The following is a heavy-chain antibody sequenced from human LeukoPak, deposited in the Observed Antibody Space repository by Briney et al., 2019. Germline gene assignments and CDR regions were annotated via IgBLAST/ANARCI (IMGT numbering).Heavy chain of an antibody. J-gene: IGHJ5*02. V-gene: IGHV1-69*05. Sequence: ASVKVSCKASGGTFSSYSISWVRQAPGQGLEWMGGIIPIFGTANYAQKFQGRVTITTDESTSTAYMELSSLRSEDTAVYYCARASPGSYGGLDWFDPWGQGTLVTVSS. CDR3: ARASPGSYGGLDWFDP. CDR1: GGTFSSYS. CDR2: IIPIFGTA. D-gene: IGHD4-23*01.